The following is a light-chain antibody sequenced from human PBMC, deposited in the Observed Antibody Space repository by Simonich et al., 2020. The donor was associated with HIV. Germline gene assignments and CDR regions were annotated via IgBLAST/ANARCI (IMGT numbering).Light chain of an antibody. Sequence: DIVMTQSPDSLAVSLGERATINCKSSQSVLYSSNNKNYLAWYQQKPGQPPKLLIYWASTRGSGVPDRFSGSGSGTDFTLTISSLQAEDVAVYYCQQYYSTPFTFGPGTKVDFK. V-gene: IGKV4-1*01. J-gene: IGKJ3*01. CDR2: WAS. CDR3: QQYYSTPFT. CDR1: QSVLYSSNNKNY.